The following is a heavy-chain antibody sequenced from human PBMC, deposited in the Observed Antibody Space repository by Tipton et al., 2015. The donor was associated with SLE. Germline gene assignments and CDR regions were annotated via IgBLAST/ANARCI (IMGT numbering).Heavy chain of an antibody. CDR2: ISGRGGST. CDR3: AKDRRQRGPDAFDI. CDR1: GFTFSNYA. V-gene: IGHV3-23*01. Sequence: SLRLSCAASGFTFSNYAMTWVRQAPGKGLEWVSAISGRGGSTYYADSVKGRFTIFRDNSKNTLYLQMNSLRAEDTAVYYCAKDRRQRGPDAFDIWGQGTMVTVSS. J-gene: IGHJ3*02.